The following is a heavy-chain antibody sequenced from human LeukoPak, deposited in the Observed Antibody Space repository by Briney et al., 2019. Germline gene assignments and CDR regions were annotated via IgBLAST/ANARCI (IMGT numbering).Heavy chain of an antibody. Sequence: GGSLRLSCAASGFTFTTHWMSWVRQAPGKGLEWVANIKQDGNDKHYLESVKGRFTISRDNAKNSLYLQMNSLRVEDTAVYYCARDGAPDAHCSSSSCAIRWGQGTLVTVSS. V-gene: IGHV3-7*01. J-gene: IGHJ4*02. CDR2: IKQDGNDK. CDR1: GFTFTTHW. CDR3: ARDGAPDAHCSSSSCAIR. D-gene: IGHD2-2*01.